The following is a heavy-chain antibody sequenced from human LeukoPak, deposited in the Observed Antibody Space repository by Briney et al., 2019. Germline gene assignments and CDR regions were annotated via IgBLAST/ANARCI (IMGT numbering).Heavy chain of an antibody. D-gene: IGHD3-9*01. V-gene: IGHV5-51*01. J-gene: IGHJ5*02. CDR3: ARHGGYDILTGYYRYNWFDP. CDR1: GYSFTSYW. Sequence: GESLKISCKGSGYSFTSYWIGWVRQMPGKGLEWMGIIYPGDSDTRYSPSFQGQVAISADKSISTAYLQWSSLKASDTAMYYCARHGGYDILTGYYRYNWFDPWGQGTLVTVSS. CDR2: IYPGDSDT.